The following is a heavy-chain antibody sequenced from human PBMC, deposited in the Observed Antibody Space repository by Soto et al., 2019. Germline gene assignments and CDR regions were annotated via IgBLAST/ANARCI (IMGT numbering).Heavy chain of an antibody. J-gene: IGHJ6*02. CDR2: INAGNGNT. CDR3: ARDHHVHYYGSGRGPRMDV. Sequence: ASVKVSCKTSGYTFTSYAMHWVRQAPGQRLEWMGWINAGNGNTKYSQKFQGRVTITRDTSASTAYMELSSLRSEDTAVYYCARDHHVHYYGSGRGPRMDVWGQGTKVTVSS. V-gene: IGHV1-3*01. D-gene: IGHD3-10*01. CDR1: GYTFTSYA.